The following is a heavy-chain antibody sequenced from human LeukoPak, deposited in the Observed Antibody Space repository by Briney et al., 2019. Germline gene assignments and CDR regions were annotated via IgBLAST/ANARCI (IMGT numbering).Heavy chain of an antibody. CDR1: GYTFTSYG. J-gene: IGHJ5*02. CDR3: ARERYSSSWYWFDP. V-gene: IGHV1-18*01. CDR2: IGAYNGNT. D-gene: IGHD6-13*01. Sequence: GASVKVSCKASGYTFTSYGISWVRQAPGQGLEWMGWIGAYNGNTNYAQKLQGRVTMTTDTSTSTAYMELRSLRSDDTAVYYCARERYSSSWYWFDPWGQGTLVTVSS.